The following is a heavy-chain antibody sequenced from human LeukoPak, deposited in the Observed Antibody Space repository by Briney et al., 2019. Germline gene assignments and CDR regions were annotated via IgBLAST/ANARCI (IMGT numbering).Heavy chain of an antibody. D-gene: IGHD3-9*01. CDR2: FYYSGST. Sequence: SETLSLTCTVSGGSISSYYWSWIRQPPGKGLEWIGSFYYSGSTNYNPSLKSRVTTSVDTSKNQFSLKLSSVTAADTAVYYCARAPVGYYDILTGYYNSVPNYYFDYWGQGTLVTVSS. CDR3: ARAPVGYYDILTGYYNSVPNYYFDY. J-gene: IGHJ4*02. V-gene: IGHV4-59*01. CDR1: GGSISSYY.